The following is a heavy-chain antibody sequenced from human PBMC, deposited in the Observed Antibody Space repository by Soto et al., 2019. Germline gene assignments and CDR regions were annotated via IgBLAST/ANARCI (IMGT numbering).Heavy chain of an antibody. CDR2: IIPIFGTA. CDR1: GGTFSSYA. CDR3: ARDTDVIAAAGTMPNYYYGMDV. D-gene: IGHD6-13*01. J-gene: IGHJ6*02. Sequence: ASVKVSCKASGGTFSSYAISWVRQAPGQGLEWMGGIIPIFGTANYAQKFQGRVTITADESTSTAYMELSSLRSEDTAVYYCARDTDVIAAAGTMPNYYYGMDVWGQGTTVTVSS. V-gene: IGHV1-69*13.